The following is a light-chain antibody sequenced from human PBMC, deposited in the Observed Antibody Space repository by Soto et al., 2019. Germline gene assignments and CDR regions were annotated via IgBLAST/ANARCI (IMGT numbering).Light chain of an antibody. Sequence: EIVLTQSPGTLSLSPGETTTLSCRASQSAGNFLAWYQQKPGQAPRLLMYGASSRATGIPDRFSGSGSGTDFALTITSLQAEDFATYYCQQLRMYPSTFGGGTKVDIK. CDR2: GAS. CDR3: QQLRMYPST. V-gene: IGKV3-11*01. CDR1: QSAGNF. J-gene: IGKJ4*01.